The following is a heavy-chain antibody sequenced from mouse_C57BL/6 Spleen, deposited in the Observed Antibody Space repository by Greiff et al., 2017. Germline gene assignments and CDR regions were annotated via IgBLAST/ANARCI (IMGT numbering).Heavy chain of an antibody. CDR3: ARSGDGWYYFDY. J-gene: IGHJ2*01. V-gene: IGHV1-80*01. D-gene: IGHD2-3*01. CDR1: GYAFSSYW. CDR2: IYPGDGDT. Sequence: VKLQESGAELVKPGASVKISCKASGYAFSSYWMNWVKQRPGKGLEWIGQIYPGDGDTNYNGKFKGKATLTADKSSSTAYMQLSSLTSEDSAVYFCARSGDGWYYFDYWGQGTTLTVSS.